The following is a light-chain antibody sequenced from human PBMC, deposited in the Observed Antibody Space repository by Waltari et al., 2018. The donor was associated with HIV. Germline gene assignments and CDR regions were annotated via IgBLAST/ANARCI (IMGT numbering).Light chain of an antibody. Sequence: EIVLTQSPATLSLSPGQSATLSCRARQSIYVHLDWYQHKPGQPPRLLVYDSSKRVTDIPARFSGSGSGANFTLTISSLEPEDFAVYYCQHRSSWPPTFGGGTRIEI. CDR1: QSIYVH. CDR2: DSS. J-gene: IGKJ4*01. V-gene: IGKV3-11*01. CDR3: QHRSSWPPT.